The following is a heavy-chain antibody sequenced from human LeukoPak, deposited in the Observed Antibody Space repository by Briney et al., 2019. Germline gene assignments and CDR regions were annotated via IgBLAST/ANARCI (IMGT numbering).Heavy chain of an antibody. CDR2: ISYDGSNK. CDR3: ASRGPFDY. Sequence: GGSLRLSCAASGFTFSSYAMHWVRQAPGKGLEWVAVISYDGSNKYYADSVKGRFTISRDNSKNTLCLQMNSLRAGDTAVYYCASRGPFDYWGQGTLVTVSS. CDR1: GFTFSSYA. V-gene: IGHV3-30-3*01. J-gene: IGHJ4*02.